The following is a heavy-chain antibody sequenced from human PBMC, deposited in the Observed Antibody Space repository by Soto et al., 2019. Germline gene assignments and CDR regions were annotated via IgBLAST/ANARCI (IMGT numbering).Heavy chain of an antibody. D-gene: IGHD3-22*01. CDR2: IIPILGIA. CDR1: GGTFSSYT. V-gene: IGHV1-69*04. CDR3: ARDLGDSSGYYASNWFDP. J-gene: IGHJ5*02. Sequence: GASVKVSCKASGGTFSSYTISWVRQAPGQGLEWMGRIIPILGIANYAQKFQGRVTITADKSTSTAYMELSSLRSEDTAVYYCARDLGDSSGYYASNWFDPWGQGTLVTVSS.